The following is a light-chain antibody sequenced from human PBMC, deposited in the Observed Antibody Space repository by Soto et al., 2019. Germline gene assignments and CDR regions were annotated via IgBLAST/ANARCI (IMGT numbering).Light chain of an antibody. CDR3: CSYVRSSTLV. J-gene: IGLJ3*02. Sequence: QSALTQPASVSGSPGQSITISCTGASSGVGSYDLVSWYQHHPGKAPKLMLYEGSKRPSGVSNRFSGSKSGNTASLTISGLQAEDEADYYCCSYVRSSTLVFGGGTKLTVL. V-gene: IGLV2-23*01. CDR1: SSGVGSYDL. CDR2: EGS.